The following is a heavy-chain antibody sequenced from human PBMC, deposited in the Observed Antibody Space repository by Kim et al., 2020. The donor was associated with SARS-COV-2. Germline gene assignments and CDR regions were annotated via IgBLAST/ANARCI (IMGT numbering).Heavy chain of an antibody. V-gene: IGHV3-33*01. CDR3: ASHPLRGVEMAAN. D-gene: IGHD6-19*01. CDR2: IWYDGSNK. Sequence: GGSLRLSCAASGFTFSSYGMHWVRQAPGKGLEWVAVIWYDGSNKYYADSVKGRFTISRDNSKNTLYLQMNSLRAEDTAVYYCASHPLRGVEMAANWGQGTLVTVSS. J-gene: IGHJ4*02. CDR1: GFTFSSYG.